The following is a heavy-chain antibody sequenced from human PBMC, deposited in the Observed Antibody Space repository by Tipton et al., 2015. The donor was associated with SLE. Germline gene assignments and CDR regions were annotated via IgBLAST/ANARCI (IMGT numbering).Heavy chain of an antibody. V-gene: IGHV4-30-4*01. CDR2: IYYSGST. CDR3: ARAGYYDSSGFDY. D-gene: IGHD3-22*01. J-gene: IGHJ4*02. CDR1: GGSITSGDYY. Sequence: TLSLTCTVSGGSITSGDYYWSWIRQPPGKGLEWIGYIYYSGSTNYNPSLKSRVTISVDTSKNQFSLKLSSVTAADTAVYYCARAGYYDSSGFDYWGQGTLVTVSS.